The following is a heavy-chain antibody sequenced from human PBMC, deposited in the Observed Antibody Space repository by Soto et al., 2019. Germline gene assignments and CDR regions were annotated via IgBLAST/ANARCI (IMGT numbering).Heavy chain of an antibody. CDR3: ARSVDILTGPFDY. CDR2: IIPIFGTA. Sequence: SVKVSCKASGGTFSIYAISWVRQAPGQGLEWMGGIIPIFGTANYAQKFQGRVTITADESTSTAYMELSSLRSEDTAVYYCARSVDILTGPFDYWGQGTLVTVSS. CDR1: GGTFSIYA. D-gene: IGHD3-9*01. J-gene: IGHJ4*02. V-gene: IGHV1-69*13.